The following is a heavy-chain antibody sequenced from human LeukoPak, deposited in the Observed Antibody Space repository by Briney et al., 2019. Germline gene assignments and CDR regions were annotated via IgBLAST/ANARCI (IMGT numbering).Heavy chain of an antibody. CDR1: GYTFTSFG. D-gene: IGHD2-21*02. J-gene: IGHJ6*02. Sequence: ASVKVSCKVSGYTFTSFGISWVRPAPGQGPEWMGRISAYNGNTNYAQKLQGRVTMTTDPSTSTAYMELRSLRSDDTAVYYCARLCGGDCPYSYYGMDVWGQGTTVAVSS. CDR2: ISAYNGNT. CDR3: ARLCGGDCPYSYYGMDV. V-gene: IGHV1-18*01.